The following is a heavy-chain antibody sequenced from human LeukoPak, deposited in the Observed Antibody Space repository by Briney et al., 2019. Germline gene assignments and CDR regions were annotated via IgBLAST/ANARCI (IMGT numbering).Heavy chain of an antibody. V-gene: IGHV4-30-2*01. CDR1: GGSISSGGYY. CDR3: ARARNPRHYFDY. CDR2: IYHSGGT. J-gene: IGHJ4*02. Sequence: SETLSLTCTVSGGSISSGGYYWSWIRQPPGKGLEWIGYIYHSGGTYYNPSLKSQVTISIDRSKKQFSLKLHSVTAADTAVYYCARARNPRHYFDYWGQGTLVTVSS.